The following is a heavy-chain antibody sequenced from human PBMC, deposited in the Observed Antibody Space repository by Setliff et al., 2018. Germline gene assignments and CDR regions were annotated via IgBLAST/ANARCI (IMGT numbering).Heavy chain of an antibody. CDR1: GFSLNSFR. J-gene: IGHJ5*02. CDR3: ARDNTLFGVVITGSWFDP. D-gene: IGHD3-3*01. V-gene: IGHV3-21*01. Sequence: GGSLRLSCAASGFSLNSFRMTWIRQPPGKGLEWVSSISSTGDDIYYADPVKGRFTISRDNAESSLYLQMNSLRVEDTAVYYCARDNTLFGVVITGSWFDPWGQGTLVTVSS. CDR2: ISSTGDDI.